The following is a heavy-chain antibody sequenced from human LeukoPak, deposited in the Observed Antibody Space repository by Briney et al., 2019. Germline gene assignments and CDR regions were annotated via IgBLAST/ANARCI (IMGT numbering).Heavy chain of an antibody. CDR2: VNPNTGGT. V-gene: IGHV1-2*02. Sequence: ASVKVSCKASGYTFSAYYVHWVRQAPGQGLEWMGWVNPNTGGTVYAQRFQARVSMTWDTSINTAYMELRRLTSDDTAVYYCARGPSKYFYDSRDSAVKFDYWGQGTLVTVSS. CDR1: GYTFSAYY. D-gene: IGHD3-22*01. CDR3: ARGPSKYFYDSRDSAVKFDY. J-gene: IGHJ4*02.